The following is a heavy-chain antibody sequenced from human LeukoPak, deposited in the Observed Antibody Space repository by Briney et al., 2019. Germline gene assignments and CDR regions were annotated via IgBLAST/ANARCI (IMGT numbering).Heavy chain of an antibody. Sequence: GGSLRLSCAASGFTFSSYAVSWVRQAPGKGLEWVSAISGSGGSTYYADSVKGRFTISRDNSKNTLYLQMNSLRAEDTAVYYCARETYCSSTSCLGGAHNYYYYYMDVWGKGTTVTVSS. CDR2: ISGSGGST. D-gene: IGHD2-2*01. V-gene: IGHV3-23*01. J-gene: IGHJ6*03. CDR3: ARETYCSSTSCLGGAHNYYYYYMDV. CDR1: GFTFSSYA.